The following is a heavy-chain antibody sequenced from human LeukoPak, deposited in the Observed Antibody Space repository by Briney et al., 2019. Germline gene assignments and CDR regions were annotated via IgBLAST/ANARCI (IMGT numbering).Heavy chain of an antibody. J-gene: IGHJ4*02. CDR1: GFTFSTYA. V-gene: IGHV3-21*06. Sequence: PGGSLRLSCAASGFTFSTYAMTWVRQAPGKGLEWVSVISSSSRYMYYADSVKGRFTISRDNAKNSLYLQMNSLRAEDTAVYYCARVSTAVSLAIDYWGQGTLVTVST. D-gene: IGHD6-13*01. CDR3: ARVSTAVSLAIDY. CDR2: ISSSSRYM.